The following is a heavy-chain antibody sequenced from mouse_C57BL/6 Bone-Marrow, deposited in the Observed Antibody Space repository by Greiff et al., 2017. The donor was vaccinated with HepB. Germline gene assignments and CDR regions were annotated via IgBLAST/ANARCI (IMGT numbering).Heavy chain of an antibody. CDR1: GYTFTSYW. J-gene: IGHJ4*01. CDR2: IYPGNSDT. D-gene: IGHD1-1*01. V-gene: IGHV1-5*01. Sequence: EVQLQESGTVLARPGASVKMSCKTSGYTFTSYWMHWVKQRPGQGLEWIGAIYPGNSDTSYNQKFKGKAKLTAVTSASTAYMDLSSLTNEDSAVYYCTITTVVEDYAMDYWGQGTSVTVSS. CDR3: TITTVVEDYAMDY.